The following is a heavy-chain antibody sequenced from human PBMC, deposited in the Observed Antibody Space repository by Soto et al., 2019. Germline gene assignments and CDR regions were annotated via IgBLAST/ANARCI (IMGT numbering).Heavy chain of an antibody. V-gene: IGHV4-59*08. CDR3: ARRYGGTIDS. D-gene: IGHD4-17*01. CDR2: IYYSGST. J-gene: IGHJ4*02. CDR1: GGSIGGYY. Sequence: SSETLSLTCTVSGGSIGGYYWNWIRQPPGKGLEWIGYIYYSGSTNYNPSLKSRVTISVDTSKNQFSLKLSSVTAADTAVYYCARRYGGTIDSWGQGTLVTVS.